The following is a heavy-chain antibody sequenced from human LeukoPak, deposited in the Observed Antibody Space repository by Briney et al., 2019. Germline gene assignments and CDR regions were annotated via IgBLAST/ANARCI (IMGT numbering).Heavy chain of an antibody. CDR3: SGSYSFDY. CDR1: GFTFSSYS. J-gene: IGHJ4*02. V-gene: IGHV3-21*01. CDR2: ISSSSSYI. Sequence: GGSLRLSCAASGFTFSSYSMNWVRQAPGKGLEWVSSISSSSSYIYYADSVKGRFTISRDNAKNSLYLQMNSLRAEDRSAAYGSGSYSFDYWGQGTLVTVSS. D-gene: IGHD3-10*01.